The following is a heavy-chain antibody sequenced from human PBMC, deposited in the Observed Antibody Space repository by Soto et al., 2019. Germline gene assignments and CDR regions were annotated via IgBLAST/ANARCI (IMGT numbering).Heavy chain of an antibody. J-gene: IGHJ6*02. Sequence: SETLSLTCAVYGGSFSGYYWSWIRQPPGKGLEWIGEINHSGSTNYNPSLKSRVTISVDTSKNQFSLKLSSVTAADTAVYYCARCPRIMITFGGRYYYYGMDVWGQGTTVTV. CDR2: INHSGST. CDR1: GGSFSGYY. D-gene: IGHD3-16*01. CDR3: ARCPRIMITFGGRYYYYGMDV. V-gene: IGHV4-34*01.